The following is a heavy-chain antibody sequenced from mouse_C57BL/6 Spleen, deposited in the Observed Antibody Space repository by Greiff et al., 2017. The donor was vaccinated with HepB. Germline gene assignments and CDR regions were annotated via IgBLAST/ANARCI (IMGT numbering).Heavy chain of an antibody. CDR2: ISSGGSYT. J-gene: IGHJ2*01. D-gene: IGHD4-1*02. Sequence: EVKLVESGGDLVKPGGSLKLSCAASGFTFSSYGMSWVRQTPDKRLEWVATISSGGSYTYYPDSVKGRFTISRDNAKNTLYLQMSSLKSEDTAMYYCARHKTTGTCYFDYWGQGTTLTVSS. V-gene: IGHV5-6*01. CDR3: ARHKTTGTCYFDY. CDR1: GFTFSSYG.